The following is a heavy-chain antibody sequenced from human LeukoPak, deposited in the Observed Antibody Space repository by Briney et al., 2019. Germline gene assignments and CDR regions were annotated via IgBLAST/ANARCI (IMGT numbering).Heavy chain of an antibody. V-gene: IGHV3-23*01. CDR2: ISGSGGIT. J-gene: IGHJ6*02. D-gene: IGHD2-15*01. Sequence: GGSLRLSCAASGFTFSSYAMSWARQAPGKGPQWVSAISGSGGITYYADSVEGRFAISRDNSKNTLYLQMNSLRAEDTAVYYCAKGGYCSGGTCYPMDVWGQGTTVTVSS. CDR1: GFTFSSYA. CDR3: AKGGYCSGGTCYPMDV.